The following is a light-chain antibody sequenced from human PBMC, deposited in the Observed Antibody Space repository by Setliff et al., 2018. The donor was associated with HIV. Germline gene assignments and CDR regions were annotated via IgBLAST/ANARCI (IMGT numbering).Light chain of an antibody. Sequence: QSALTQPPSASGSPGQSVTISCTGTSSDVGGYNYVSWYQQHPGKAPKLMIYDVNKRPSGVPDRFSGSKSGNTASLTISGLQTEDEADYYCMSYLSTNSYVFGTGTKVTVL. V-gene: IGLV2-8*01. CDR1: SSDVGGYNY. CDR2: DVN. CDR3: MSYLSTNSYV. J-gene: IGLJ1*01.